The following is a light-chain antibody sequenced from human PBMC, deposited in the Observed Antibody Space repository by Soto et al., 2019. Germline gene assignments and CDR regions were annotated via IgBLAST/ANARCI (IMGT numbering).Light chain of an antibody. CDR3: SSYTSSSIV. Sequence: QSALTQPASVSGSPGQSITTSCTGTSSDVGGYNYVSWYQQHPGKAPKLMIYEVSNRPSGVSNRFSGSKSGNTASLTISGLQAEDEADYYCSSYTSSSIVFGTGTKVTVL. CDR1: SSDVGGYNY. J-gene: IGLJ1*01. V-gene: IGLV2-14*01. CDR2: EVS.